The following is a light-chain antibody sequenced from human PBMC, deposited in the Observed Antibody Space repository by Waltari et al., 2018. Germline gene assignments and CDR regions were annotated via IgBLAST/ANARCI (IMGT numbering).Light chain of an antibody. Sequence: QSALTQPPSASGSPGQSVTISCTGTSSDVGGYNYVSWYQHHTGKAPKLMISEVNKRPSGVPDRFSGSKSGNTASLTVSGLQADDEADYYCTSYAGSHNWVFGGGTKLTVL. CDR1: SSDVGGYNY. V-gene: IGLV2-8*01. J-gene: IGLJ2*01. CDR3: TSYAGSHNWV. CDR2: EVN.